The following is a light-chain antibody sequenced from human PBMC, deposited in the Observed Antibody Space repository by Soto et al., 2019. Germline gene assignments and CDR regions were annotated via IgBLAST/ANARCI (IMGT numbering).Light chain of an antibody. CDR3: QQYGSSPRT. J-gene: IGKJ1*01. Sequence: ENVLTQSPGTLSLSPGERATLSCRASQSVSSSYLAWYQQKPGQAPRLLIYDAPSRATGIPDRFSGSGSGADFTLTISSLEPEDFAVYFCQQYGSSPRTFGQGTKVDIK. CDR2: DAP. V-gene: IGKV3-20*01. CDR1: QSVSSSY.